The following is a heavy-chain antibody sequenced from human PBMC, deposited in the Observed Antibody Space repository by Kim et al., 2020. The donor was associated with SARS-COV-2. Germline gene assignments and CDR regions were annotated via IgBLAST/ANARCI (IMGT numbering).Heavy chain of an antibody. V-gene: IGHV4-59*13. D-gene: IGHD3-10*01. CDR2: IYYSGST. J-gene: IGHJ3*02. CDR1: GGSISSYY. Sequence: SETLSLTCTVSGGSISSYYWSWIRQPPGKGLEWIGYIYYSGSTNYNPSLKSRVTISVDTSKNQFSLKLSSVTAADTAVYYCARDTYYGSGNYYFAFDIWGQGTMVTVSS. CDR3: ARDTYYGSGNYYFAFDI.